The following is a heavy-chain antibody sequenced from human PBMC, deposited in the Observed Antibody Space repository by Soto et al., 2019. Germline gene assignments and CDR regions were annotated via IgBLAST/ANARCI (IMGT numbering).Heavy chain of an antibody. CDR2: IFYSGTT. J-gene: IGHJ6*02. Sequence: PSETLSLTCTVSGDSISSADYYWSWIRQTPGKGLEWIGHIFYSGTTYYNPSLKSRLTISVDTSKNHFSLRLTSVTAADTAVYYCARDLWVEPELYYYGMDVWGQGTRSPSP. D-gene: IGHD1-1*01. CDR1: GDSISSADYY. V-gene: IGHV4-30-4*01. CDR3: ARDLWVEPELYYYGMDV.